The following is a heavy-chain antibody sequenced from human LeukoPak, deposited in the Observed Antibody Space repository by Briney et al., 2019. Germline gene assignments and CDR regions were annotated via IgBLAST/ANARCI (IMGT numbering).Heavy chain of an antibody. CDR1: GFTFSSYG. D-gene: IGHD3-3*01. J-gene: IGHJ4*02. CDR3: ARSYHVLRFLEWLEYYFDY. CDR2: IWYDGSNK. V-gene: IGHV3-33*01. Sequence: GGSLRLSCAASGFTFSSYGMHWVRQAPGKGLEWVAVIWYDGSNKYYADSVKGRFTISRDNSKNTLYLQMNSLRAEDTAVYYCARSYHVLRFLEWLEYYFDYWGQGTLVTVSS.